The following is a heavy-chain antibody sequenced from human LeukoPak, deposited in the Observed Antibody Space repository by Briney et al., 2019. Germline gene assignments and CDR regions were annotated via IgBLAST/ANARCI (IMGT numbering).Heavy chain of an antibody. CDR3: AKDRGVSSYYFDY. CDR2: IGGSGDAT. Sequence: GGSLRLSCAASGFTFSSYAMSWVRQAPGKGLEWVSGIGGSGDATYYADSVKGRFTISRDNSKHTLYLQMNSLRAEDTAVYYCAKDRGVSSYYFDYWGQGTLVTVSS. J-gene: IGHJ4*02. CDR1: GFTFSSYA. D-gene: IGHD3-10*01. V-gene: IGHV3-23*01.